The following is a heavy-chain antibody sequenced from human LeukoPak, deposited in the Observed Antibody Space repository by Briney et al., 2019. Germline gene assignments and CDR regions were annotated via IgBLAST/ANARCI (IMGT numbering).Heavy chain of an antibody. Sequence: PGGSLRLSCAASGFTVSSNYMSWVRQVPGKGLEWVSLIYNGGSTYYADSVKGRFTISRDNSKNTLYLQMNSLRAEDTAVYYCARDSGIAVAGFDPWGQGTLVTVSS. CDR3: ARDSGIAVAGFDP. D-gene: IGHD6-19*01. CDR1: GFTVSSNY. J-gene: IGHJ5*02. CDR2: IYNGGST. V-gene: IGHV3-53*01.